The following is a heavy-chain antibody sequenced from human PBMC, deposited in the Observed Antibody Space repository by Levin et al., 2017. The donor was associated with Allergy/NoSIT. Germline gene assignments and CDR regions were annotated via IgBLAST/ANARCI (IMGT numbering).Heavy chain of an antibody. CDR2: ISTSSTYI. J-gene: IGHJ3*02. Sequence: GGSLRLSCAASGFTFSTYYVTWVRQAPGKGLEWVSSISTSSTYIYYADSVKGRFTISRDNAKNSLYLQMNSLRAEDTAVYYCAREDIATCTNDVCHMMSFEMWGQGTMVTVSS. V-gene: IGHV3-21*01. CDR3: AREDIATCTNDVCHMMSFEM. CDR1: GFTFSTYY. D-gene: IGHD2-8*01.